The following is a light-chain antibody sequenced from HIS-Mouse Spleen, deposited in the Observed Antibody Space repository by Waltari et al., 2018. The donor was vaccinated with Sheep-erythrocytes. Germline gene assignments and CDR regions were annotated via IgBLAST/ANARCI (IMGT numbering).Light chain of an antibody. V-gene: IGLV2-11*01. CDR2: DVS. Sequence: QSALTQPRSVSGSPGQSVTISCTETSRDVGGYNYFSWYQQHPGKAPKLMIYDVSKRPSGVPDRFSGSKSGNTASLTISGLQAEDEADYYCCSYAGSYNHVFATGTKVTVL. J-gene: IGLJ1*01. CDR3: CSYAGSYNHV. CDR1: SRDVGGYNY.